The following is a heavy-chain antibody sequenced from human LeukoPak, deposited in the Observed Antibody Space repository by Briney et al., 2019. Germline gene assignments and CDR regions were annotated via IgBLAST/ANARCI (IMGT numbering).Heavy chain of an antibody. CDR1: GFNVSNNY. Sequence: GGSLRLSCAASGFNVSNNYMHWVRQAPGERLEWVSVTYSSGTTYYADSVKGRFTISRDTSKNTLHLQMNSLRAEDTAVYYCARDGDDYDAYDIWGQGTMVTVSS. V-gene: IGHV3-66*01. CDR2: TYSSGTT. J-gene: IGHJ3*02. CDR3: ARDGDDYDAYDI. D-gene: IGHD4-11*01.